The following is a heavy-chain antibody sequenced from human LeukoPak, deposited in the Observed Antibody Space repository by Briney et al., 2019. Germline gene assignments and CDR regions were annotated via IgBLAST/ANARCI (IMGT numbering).Heavy chain of an antibody. D-gene: IGHD6-13*01. J-gene: IGHJ3*02. CDR2: IYTSGST. Sequence: SETLSLTCTVSGGSISSGSYYWSWIRQPAGKGLEWIGRIYTSGSTNYNPSLKSRVTISVDTSKNQFSLKLSSVTAADTAVYYCARDSAVRDAFDIWGQGTMVTVSS. V-gene: IGHV4-61*02. CDR3: ARDSAVRDAFDI. CDR1: GGSISSGSYY.